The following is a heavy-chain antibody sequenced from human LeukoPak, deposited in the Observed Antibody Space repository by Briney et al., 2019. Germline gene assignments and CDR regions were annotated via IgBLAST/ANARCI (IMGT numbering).Heavy chain of an antibody. CDR2: IDPSDSYT. V-gene: IGHV5-10-1*01. J-gene: IGHJ5*02. D-gene: IGHD1-26*01. Sequence: GESLKISCKGSGYNFISWVRQMPGKGLEWMGRIDPSDSYTNYSPSFQGHVTISADKSISTAYLQWSSLKASDTAMYYCARHVRVGATKPFDPWGQGTLVNVDS. CDR1: GYNF. CDR3: ARHVRVGATKPFDP.